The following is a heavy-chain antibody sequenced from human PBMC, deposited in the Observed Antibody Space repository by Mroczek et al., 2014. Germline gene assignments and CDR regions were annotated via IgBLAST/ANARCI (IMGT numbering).Heavy chain of an antibody. CDR3: ASHIAAAGSFDY. V-gene: IGHV4-59*01. CDR1: GGSISSYY. CDR2: IYYSGST. J-gene: IGHJ4*02. D-gene: IGHD6-13*01. Sequence: QVQLQQWGPGLVKPSETLSLTCTVSGGSISSYYWSWIRQPPGKGLEWIGYIYYSGSTNYNPSLKSRVTISVDTSKNQFSLKLSSVTAADTAVYYCASHIAAAGSFDYWGQGTLVTVSS.